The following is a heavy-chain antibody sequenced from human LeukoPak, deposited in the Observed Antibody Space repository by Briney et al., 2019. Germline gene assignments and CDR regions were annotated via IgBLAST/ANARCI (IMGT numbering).Heavy chain of an antibody. CDR3: ARDLQSAAVTAGGPCYFDY. V-gene: IGHV3-21*01. CDR2: ISGSGSSV. J-gene: IGHJ4*02. D-gene: IGHD2-21*02. Sequence: GGSLRLSCAASGFTFSSYSMNWVRQAPGKGLEWVASISGSGSSVYYADSVKGRFTISRDNARNSLYLQMNSLRVEDTAVYYCARDLQSAAVTAGGPCYFDYWGRGTLVTASS. CDR1: GFTFSSYS.